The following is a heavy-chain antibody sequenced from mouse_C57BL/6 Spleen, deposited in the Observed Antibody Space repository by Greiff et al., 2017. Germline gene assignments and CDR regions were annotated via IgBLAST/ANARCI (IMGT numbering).Heavy chain of an antibody. CDR1: GYSITSGYY. CDR3: ARDGGYYPWFAY. Sequence: DVKLVESGPGLVKPSQSLSLTCSVTGYSITSGYYWNWIRQFPGNKLEWMCYISYDGSNNYNPSLKNRISITRDTSKNQFFLKLNSVTTEDTATYYCARDGGYYPWFAYWGQGTLVTVSA. D-gene: IGHD2-3*01. V-gene: IGHV3-6*01. J-gene: IGHJ3*01. CDR2: ISYDGSN.